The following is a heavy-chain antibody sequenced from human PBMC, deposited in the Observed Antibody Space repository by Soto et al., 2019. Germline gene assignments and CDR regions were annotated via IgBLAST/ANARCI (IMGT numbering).Heavy chain of an antibody. D-gene: IGHD2-15*01. V-gene: IGHV4-39*01. J-gene: IGHJ4*02. CDR1: GGSISSSSYY. CDR2: IYYSGST. Sequence: QLQLQESGPGLVKPSETLSLTCTVSGGSISSSSYYWGWIRQPPGKGLEWIGSIYYSGSTYYNPSLQSRVTISVDTYKNQFSLKLSSMTAADTAVYYCARHTPAISISDHWGQGTLVTVSS. CDR3: ARHTPAISISDH.